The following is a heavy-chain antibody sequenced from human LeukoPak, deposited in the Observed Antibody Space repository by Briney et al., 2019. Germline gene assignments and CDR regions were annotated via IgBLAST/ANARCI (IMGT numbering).Heavy chain of an antibody. D-gene: IGHD6-6*01. CDR1: GGSISSSSYY. J-gene: IGHJ4*02. CDR3: ARLAARLHFDY. CDR2: IYYSGST. V-gene: IGHV4-39*01. Sequence: SETLSLTCTVSGGSISSSSYYWGWIRQPPGKGLEWIGSIYYSGSTYYNPSLKSRVTISVDTSKNQFSLKLSSVTAADTAVYYCARLAARLHFDYWGQGTLVTVSS.